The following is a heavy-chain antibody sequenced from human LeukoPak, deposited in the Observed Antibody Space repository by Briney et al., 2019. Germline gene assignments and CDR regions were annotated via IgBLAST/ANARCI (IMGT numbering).Heavy chain of an antibody. CDR3: ARGYTYNPLGY. V-gene: IGHV4-34*01. J-gene: IGHJ4*02. D-gene: IGHD5-24*01. Sequence: PSETLSLTCAVYGGSFSGFYWSWVRQPPGKALEWIGEINHSGSTNYNPSLKSRVTISVDTSKNQFSLKMTSATAADTAVYYCARGYTYNPLGYWGQGTLVTVSS. CDR1: GGSFSGFY. CDR2: INHSGST.